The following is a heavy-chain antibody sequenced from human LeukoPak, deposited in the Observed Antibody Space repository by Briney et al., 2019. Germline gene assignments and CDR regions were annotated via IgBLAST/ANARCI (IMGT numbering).Heavy chain of an antibody. CDR1: GGSFSGYY. D-gene: IGHD2-15*01. CDR2: INHSGST. J-gene: IGHJ6*03. V-gene: IGHV4-34*01. Sequence: SETLSLTCAVYGGSFSGYYWSWIRQPPGKGLEWIGEINHSGSTNYNPSLKSRVTISVDKSKTQFSLKLSSVTAADTAVYYCAGEGRLPYCSGGICHSGYYYDYMDVWGKGTTVTMSS. CDR3: AGEGRLPYCSGGICHSGYYYDYMDV.